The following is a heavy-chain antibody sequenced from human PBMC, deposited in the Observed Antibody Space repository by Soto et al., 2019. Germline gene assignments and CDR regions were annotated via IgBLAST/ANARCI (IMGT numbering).Heavy chain of an antibody. CDR3: ARDHGIAAAGIGY. V-gene: IGHV3-48*01. J-gene: IGHJ4*02. Sequence: GGSLRLSCAASGFTFSSYSMNWVRQAPGKGLEWVSYISSSSSTIYYADSVKGRLTISRDNAKNSLYLQMNSLRAEDTAVYYCARDHGIAAAGIGYWGQGTLVTVSS. D-gene: IGHD6-13*01. CDR2: ISSSSSTI. CDR1: GFTFSSYS.